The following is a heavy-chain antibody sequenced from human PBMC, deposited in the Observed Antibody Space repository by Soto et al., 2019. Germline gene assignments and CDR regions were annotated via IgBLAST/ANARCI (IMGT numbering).Heavy chain of an antibody. CDR1: GYTFINYY. V-gene: IGHV1-69*04. D-gene: IGHD5-12*01. CDR2: IIPILGIA. CDR3: ARGVATTNFDY. Sequence: GASVKVSCKASGYTFINYYIHWVRQAPGQGLEWMGRIIPILGIANYAQKFQGRVTITADKSTSTAYMELSSLRSEDTAVYYCARGVATTNFDYWGQGTLVTGSS. J-gene: IGHJ4*02.